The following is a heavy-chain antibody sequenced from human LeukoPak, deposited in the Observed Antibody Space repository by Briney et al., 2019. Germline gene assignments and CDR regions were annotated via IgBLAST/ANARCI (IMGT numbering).Heavy chain of an antibody. V-gene: IGHV4-4*02. J-gene: IGHJ3*02. CDR3: ARVSTYYYGSGSRSRAFDI. D-gene: IGHD3-10*01. Sequence: SETLSLTCAVSVGSISSSNWWSWVRQPPGKGLEWIGEIYHSGSTNYNPSLESRVTISVDKSKNQFSLKLSSVTAADTAVYYCARVSTYYYGSGSRSRAFDIWGQGTMVTVSS. CDR2: IYHSGST. CDR1: VGSISSSNW.